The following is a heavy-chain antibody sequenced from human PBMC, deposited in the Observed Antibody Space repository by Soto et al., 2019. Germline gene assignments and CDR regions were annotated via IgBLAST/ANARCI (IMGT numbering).Heavy chain of an antibody. V-gene: IGHV4-61*01. D-gene: IGHD2-21*02. CDR2: IYYSGST. CDR1: GGSVSSGSYY. J-gene: IGHJ4*02. CDR3: ARARYCGGDCYNYFDY. Sequence: PSETLSLTCTVSGGSVSSGSYYWSWIRQPPGKGLEWIGYIYYSGSTNYNPSLKSRVTISVDTSKNQFSLKLSSVTAADTAVYYCARARYCGGDCYNYFDYWGQGTLVTVSS.